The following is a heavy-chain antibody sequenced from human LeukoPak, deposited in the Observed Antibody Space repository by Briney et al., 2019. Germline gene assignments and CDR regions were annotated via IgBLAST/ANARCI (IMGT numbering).Heavy chain of an antibody. CDR2: ISWNSGSI. CDR3: AKDALDGYDYYYGMDV. J-gene: IGHJ6*02. Sequence: GGSLRLSCAASGFTFDDYAMRWVRQAPGKGLEWVSGISWNSGSIGYAGSVKGRFTISRDNAKNSLYLQMNSLRAEDTALYYCAKDALDGYDYYYGMDVWGQGTTVTVSS. CDR1: GFTFDDYA. V-gene: IGHV3-9*01. D-gene: IGHD5-24*01.